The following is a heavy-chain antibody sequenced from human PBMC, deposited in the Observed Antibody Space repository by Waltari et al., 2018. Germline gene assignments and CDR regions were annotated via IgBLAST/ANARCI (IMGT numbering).Heavy chain of an antibody. D-gene: IGHD3-3*01. J-gene: IGHJ3*02. Sequence: QVQLQESGPGLVKPSQTLSLTCSVSGDSINSGDYYWSWIRQPPGKGLEWIGHIYYSGYTLYHPSLKSRITISMDTSKNEFSLKLNSVTAADTAVYYCARSRITIFGVADTFDIWGQGTTVTVSS. CDR1: GDSINSGDYY. CDR3: ARSRITIFGVADTFDI. V-gene: IGHV4-30-4*08. CDR2: IYYSGYT.